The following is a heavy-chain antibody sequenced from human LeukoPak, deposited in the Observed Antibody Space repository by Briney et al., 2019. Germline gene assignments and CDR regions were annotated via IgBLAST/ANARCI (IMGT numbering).Heavy chain of an antibody. CDR3: ARVGAYSWNYISDY. CDR1: GFSFSSNA. Sequence: GGSLRLSCAASGFSFSSNAMSWVRQAPGKGLEWVSTTPGSGGHLDYADSVKGRFTISRDNAKNSLYLQMNSLRAEDTALYYCARVGAYSWNYISDYWGQGALVTVSS. V-gene: IGHV3-21*01. D-gene: IGHD1-7*01. CDR2: TPGSGGHL. J-gene: IGHJ4*02.